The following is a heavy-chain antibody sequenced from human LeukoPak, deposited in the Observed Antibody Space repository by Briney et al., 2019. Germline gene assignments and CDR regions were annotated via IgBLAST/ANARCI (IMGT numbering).Heavy chain of an antibody. V-gene: IGHV3-33*06. D-gene: IGHD1-1*01. Sequence: PGGSLRLSCAASGFTFSSWGMHWVREAPGKGLEGVAVIWYDGSNKYYGDSVKGRFTISRDNSKNTLYLQMNSLRAEDTAVYYCAKDVTTGTLALDYWGQGTVVTVSS. J-gene: IGHJ4*02. CDR1: GFTFSSWG. CDR2: IWYDGSNK. CDR3: AKDVTTGTLALDY.